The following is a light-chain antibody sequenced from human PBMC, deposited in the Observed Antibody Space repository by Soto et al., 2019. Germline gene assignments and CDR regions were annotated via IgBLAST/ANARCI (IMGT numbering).Light chain of an antibody. Sequence: ETVLTQSPATLYLSPGEIATLSCRASQSVGGYVAWYQQKPGQAPRLLIEDASNSAPGMPDRFSGSGSGTYFTLSIRSLEPEDFALYYCQQRSDSLTFGGGNKVEIK. CDR2: DAS. V-gene: IGKV3-11*01. J-gene: IGKJ4*01. CDR1: QSVGGY. CDR3: QQRSDSLT.